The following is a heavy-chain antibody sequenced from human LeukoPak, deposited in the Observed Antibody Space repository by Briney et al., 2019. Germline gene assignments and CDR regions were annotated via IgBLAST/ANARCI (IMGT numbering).Heavy chain of an antibody. CDR1: GGSISSGGYY. J-gene: IGHJ4*02. CDR3: ARDHGSSGYLDY. Sequence: TSETLSLTCTVSGGSISSGGYYWSWIRQHPGKGLEWIGYIYYSGSTYYNPSLKSRVTISVDTSKNQFSLKLSSVTAADTAVYYCARDHGSSGYLDYWGQGTLVTVSS. CDR2: IYYSGST. D-gene: IGHD3-22*01. V-gene: IGHV4-31*03.